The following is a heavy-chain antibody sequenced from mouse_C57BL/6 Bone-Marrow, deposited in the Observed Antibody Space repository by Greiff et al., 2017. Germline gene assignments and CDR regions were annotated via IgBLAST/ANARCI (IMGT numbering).Heavy chain of an antibody. CDR2: SNPNNGGT. CDR3: ARMGYYNYGSWVAY. Sequence: EVQGVESGPELVKPGASVKIPCKASGYTFTDYNMDWVKQSHGKSLEWIGDSNPNNGGTIYNQKFKGKATLTVDKSSSTAYMELRSLTSEDTAVYYCARMGYYNYGSWVAYWGQGTMLTVSS. J-gene: IGHJ3*01. V-gene: IGHV1-18*01. CDR1: GYTFTDYN. D-gene: IGHD2-4*01.